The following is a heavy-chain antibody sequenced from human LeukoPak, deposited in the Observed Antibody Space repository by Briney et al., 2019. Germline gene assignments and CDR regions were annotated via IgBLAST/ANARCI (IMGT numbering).Heavy chain of an antibody. CDR1: GYTFTSYA. Sequence: SVKVSCKASGYTFTSYAMNWVRQAPGQGLEWMGGIIPIFGTANYAQKFQGRVTITADKSTSTAYMELSRLRSDDTAVYYCARDHYDFWSANQKNYFDYWGQGTLVTVSS. CDR2: IIPIFGTA. D-gene: IGHD3-3*01. J-gene: IGHJ4*02. CDR3: ARDHYDFWSANQKNYFDY. V-gene: IGHV1-69*06.